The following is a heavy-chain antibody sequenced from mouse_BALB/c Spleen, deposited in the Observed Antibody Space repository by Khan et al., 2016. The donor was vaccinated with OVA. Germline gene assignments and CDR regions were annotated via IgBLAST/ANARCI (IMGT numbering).Heavy chain of an antibody. CDR2: IHPHFGET. J-gene: IGHJ2*01. CDR3: ARVYGSDFDY. Sequence: VQLQQSGPELVKPGASVKISCKASGYSFTGYFMNWVMQSHGKSLEWIGRIHPHFGETFYNPTFQDTATLTVDESSSTAHMELRSLASEDSAVYYWARVYGSDFDYWGQGTALTVSS. CDR1: GYSFTGYF. D-gene: IGHD1-1*01. V-gene: IGHV1-20*02.